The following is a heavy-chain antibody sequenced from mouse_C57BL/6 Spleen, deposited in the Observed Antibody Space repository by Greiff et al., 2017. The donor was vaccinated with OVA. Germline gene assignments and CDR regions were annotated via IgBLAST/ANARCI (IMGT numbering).Heavy chain of an antibody. D-gene: IGHD2-4*01. CDR2: IDPEDGDT. V-gene: IGHV14-1*01. CDR1: GFNIKDYY. Sequence: EVKLMESGAELVRPGASVKLSCTASGFNIKDYYMHWVKQRPEQGLEWIGRIDPEDGDTESAPKFQGKATMTADTSSNPAYLQLSSLTSEDTAVYYFTTRSLYYDYGNADWGQGTLVTVSA. CDR3: TTRSLYYDYGNAD. J-gene: IGHJ3*01.